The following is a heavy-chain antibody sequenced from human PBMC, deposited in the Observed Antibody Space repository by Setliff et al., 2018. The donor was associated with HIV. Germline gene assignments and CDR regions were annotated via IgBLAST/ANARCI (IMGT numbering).Heavy chain of an antibody. D-gene: IGHD4-4*01. Sequence: GESLKISCKGSGYSFTSYWISWVRQMPGKGLEWMGRIDPSNSNTNYSPSFQGQVTIPADKAISTAYLQWRSLKASDTAMYYCARLKSPTPHYYYGMDVWGQGTTVTVSS. CDR1: GYSFTSYW. CDR2: IDPSNSNT. V-gene: IGHV5-10-1*04. J-gene: IGHJ6*02. CDR3: ARLKSPTPHYYYGMDV.